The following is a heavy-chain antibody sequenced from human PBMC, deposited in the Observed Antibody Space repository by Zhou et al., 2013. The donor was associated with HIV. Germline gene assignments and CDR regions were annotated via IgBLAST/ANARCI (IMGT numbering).Heavy chain of an antibody. CDR2: ISVYTGST. V-gene: IGHV1-18*01. Sequence: QGQLVQSGPEVKKPGASVKVSCKASGYNFPNYAITWVRQAPGQGPEWMGWISVYTGSTNAAQSIQDRVTLTTDISTSTAYMELRSLRSDDTALYYCARLADGDPSRTGLHYMDVWGKGTAVTVS. CDR3: ARLADGDPSRTGLHYMDV. CDR1: GYNFPNYA. D-gene: IGHD2-21*02. J-gene: IGHJ6*03.